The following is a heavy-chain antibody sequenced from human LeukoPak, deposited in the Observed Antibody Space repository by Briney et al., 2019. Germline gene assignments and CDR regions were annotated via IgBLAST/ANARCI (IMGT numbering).Heavy chain of an antibody. J-gene: IGHJ4*02. CDR3: ATVDWYNWNPKGDY. V-gene: IGHV1-69*13. CDR1: GGTFTSYA. CDR2: IIPIFGTA. D-gene: IGHD1-20*01. Sequence: SVKVSCKASGGTFTSYAIRWGRQAPGQRLELMGGIIPIFGTANYAQKFQGRVTITADESTSTAYMELSSLRSEDTAVYYCATVDWYNWNPKGDYWGQGTLVTVSS.